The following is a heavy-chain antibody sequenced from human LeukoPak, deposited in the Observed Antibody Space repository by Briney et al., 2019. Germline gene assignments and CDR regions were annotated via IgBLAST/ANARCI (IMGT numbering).Heavy chain of an antibody. J-gene: IGHJ4*02. CDR3: AKVSTYYYDSSGPRGY. D-gene: IGHD3-22*01. CDR2: ISGSGGST. CDR1: GFTFSSYA. V-gene: IGHV3-23*01. Sequence: GGSLRLSCAASGFTFSSYAMSWVRQAPGKGLEWDSAISGSGGSTYYADSVKGRFTISRDNSKNTLYLQMNSLRAEDTAVYYCAKVSTYYYDSSGPRGYWGQGTLVTVSS.